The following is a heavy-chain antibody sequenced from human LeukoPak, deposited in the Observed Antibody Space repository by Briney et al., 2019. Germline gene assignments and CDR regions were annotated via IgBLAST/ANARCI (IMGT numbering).Heavy chain of an antibody. CDR2: IKHDGSEK. J-gene: IGHJ4*02. Sequence: GGSLRLSCAVSGFNFSNYWMSWVRQAPGKGLEWVANIKHDGSEKYSVASVKGRFTIPRDNAKNSVYLQMNTLRAEDTAVYYCARDLRGNIVVIVAADLSLDYWGQGTLVTVAS. CDR1: GFNFSNYW. CDR3: ARDLRGNIVVIVAADLSLDY. V-gene: IGHV3-7*01. D-gene: IGHD2-15*01.